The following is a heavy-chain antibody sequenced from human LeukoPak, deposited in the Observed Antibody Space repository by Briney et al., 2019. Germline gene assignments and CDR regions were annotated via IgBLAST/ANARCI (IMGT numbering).Heavy chain of an antibody. D-gene: IGHD4-17*01. CDR2: IRSKANSYAT. CDR3: AKDREGYGDLARYFDY. Sequence: PGGSLRLSCAASGFTFSGSAMHWVRQASGKGLEWVGRIRSKANSYATAYAASVKGRFTISRDDSKNTAYLQMNSLKTEDTAVYYCAKDREGYGDLARYFDYWGQGTLVTVSS. J-gene: IGHJ4*02. V-gene: IGHV3-73*01. CDR1: GFTFSGSA.